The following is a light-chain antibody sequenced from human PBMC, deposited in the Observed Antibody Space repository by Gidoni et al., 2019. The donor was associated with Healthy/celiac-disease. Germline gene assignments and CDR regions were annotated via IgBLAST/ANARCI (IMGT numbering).Light chain of an antibody. J-gene: IGKJ4*01. CDR1: QCISSY. CDR3: QQSYSTLLT. V-gene: IGKV1-39*01. CDR2: AAS. Sequence: DIQMTQSPSSLSASVGDRVTITCRASQCISSYLNWYQQKPGKAPKLRIYAASSLQSGVPSRFSGSGSGTDFTLTISSLQPEDFATYYCQQSYSTLLTFXGXTKVEIK.